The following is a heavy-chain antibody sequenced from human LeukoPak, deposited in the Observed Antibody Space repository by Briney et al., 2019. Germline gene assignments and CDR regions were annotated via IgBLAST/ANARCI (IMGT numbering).Heavy chain of an antibody. CDR1: GGSISSSSYY. CDR3: ARPIAVAGTEGFDP. V-gene: IGHV4-39*01. J-gene: IGHJ5*02. CDR2: IYYSGST. Sequence: SETLALTCTVSGGSISSSSYYWGWIRQPPGKGLEWIGSIYYSGSTYYNPSLKSRVTISVDTSKNQFSLKLSSVTAADTAVYYCARPIAVAGTEGFDPWGQGTLVTVSS. D-gene: IGHD6-19*01.